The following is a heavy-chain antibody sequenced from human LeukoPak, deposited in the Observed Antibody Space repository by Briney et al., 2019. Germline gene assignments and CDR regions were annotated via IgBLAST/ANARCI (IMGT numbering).Heavy chain of an antibody. CDR3: ARVDSSGYYLHFDY. J-gene: IGHJ4*02. CDR1: GGSISSSNW. D-gene: IGHD3-22*01. Sequence: SETLSLTCAVSGGSISSSNWWSWVRQPPGKGLEWIGEIYYSGITNYNPSLKSRVTISVVTSKNQFSLKLNSVTAADTAVYYCARVDSSGYYLHFDYWGQGTLVTVSS. CDR2: IYYSGIT. V-gene: IGHV4-4*02.